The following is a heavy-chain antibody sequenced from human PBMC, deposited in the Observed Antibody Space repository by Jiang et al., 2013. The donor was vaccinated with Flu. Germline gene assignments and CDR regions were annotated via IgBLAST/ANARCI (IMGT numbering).Heavy chain of an antibody. CDR1: GYTFTSYD. Sequence: GAEVKKPGASVKVSCKASGYTFTSYDINWVRQATGQGLEWMGWMNPNSGNTGYAQKFQGRVTMTRNTSISTAYMELSSLRSEDTAVYYCARVARGYCSGGSCPKYDYWGQGTLVTVSS. V-gene: IGHV1-8*01. CDR2: MNPNSGNT. D-gene: IGHD2-15*01. CDR3: ARVARGYCSGGSCPKYDY. J-gene: IGHJ4*02.